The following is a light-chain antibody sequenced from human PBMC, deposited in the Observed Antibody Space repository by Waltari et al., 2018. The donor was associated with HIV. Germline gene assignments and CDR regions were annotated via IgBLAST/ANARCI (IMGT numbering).Light chain of an antibody. CDR3: QQYNTYSVI. CDR1: QSISDW. Sequence: DIQMTQSPSPLSASVGDRVTLTCRASQSISDWLAWYQQKPGKAPKLLIYKASSVESGVPSRFSGSGSGTEFTLSISSLQPDDFATYYCQQYNTYSVIFGPGTKVDIK. V-gene: IGKV1-5*03. J-gene: IGKJ3*01. CDR2: KAS.